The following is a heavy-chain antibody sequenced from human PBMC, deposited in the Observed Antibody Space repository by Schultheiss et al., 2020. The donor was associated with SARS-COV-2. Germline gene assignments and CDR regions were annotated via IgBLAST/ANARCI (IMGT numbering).Heavy chain of an antibody. D-gene: IGHD4-23*01. V-gene: IGHV1-18*04. CDR2: ISAYNGNT. Sequence: ASVKVSCKASGYTFTSYYMHWVRQAPGQGLEWMGWISAYNGNTNYAQKLQGRVTMTTDTSTSTAYMELRSLRSDDTAVYYCARSPSGTVVTDRSGRYLDYWGQGTLVTVSS. CDR3: ARSPSGTVVTDRSGRYLDY. CDR1: GYTFTSYY. J-gene: IGHJ4*02.